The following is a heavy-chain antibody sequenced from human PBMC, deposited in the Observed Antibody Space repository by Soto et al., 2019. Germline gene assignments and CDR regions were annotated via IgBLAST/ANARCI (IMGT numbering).Heavy chain of an antibody. CDR1: GYTFTSYY. J-gene: IGHJ4*02. CDR2: IIPIFGTA. Sequence: ASVKVSCKASGYTFTSYYMHWVRQAPGQGLEWMGMIIPIFGTANYAQKFQGRVTITADESTSTAYMELSSLRSEDTAVYYCAREQYGGATYYFDYWGQGTLVTVSS. D-gene: IGHD1-26*01. V-gene: IGHV1-69*13. CDR3: AREQYGGATYYFDY.